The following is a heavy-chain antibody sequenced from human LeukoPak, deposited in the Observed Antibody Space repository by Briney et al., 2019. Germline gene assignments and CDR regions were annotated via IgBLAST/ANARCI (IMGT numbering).Heavy chain of an antibody. CDR2: ISGSGGST. J-gene: IGHJ4*02. D-gene: IGHD3-10*01. Sequence: GGSLRLSCAASGFTFSSYAMSWVRQAPGKGLEWVSAISGSGGSTYYADSVKGRFTISRDNSKNTLYLQMNSLRAEDTAVYYCAKDTNGVQSSSGYFDYWGQGTLVTVSS. CDR3: AKDTNGVQSSSGYFDY. V-gene: IGHV3-23*01. CDR1: GFTFSSYA.